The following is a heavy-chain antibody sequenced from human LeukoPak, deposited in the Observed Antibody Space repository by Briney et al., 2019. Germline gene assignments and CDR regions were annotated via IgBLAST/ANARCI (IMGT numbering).Heavy chain of an antibody. V-gene: IGHV5-51*01. Sequence: GESLKISCKGSGYSFTSYWIGWVRQMPGKGLEWMGIIYPGDSDTRYSPSFQGQVTISADKSISTAYLQWSSLKASDTAMYYCARLGTYCGGDCYLFLYYFDPWGQGTLVTVSS. CDR1: GYSFTSYW. J-gene: IGHJ4*02. CDR2: IYPGDSDT. CDR3: ARLGTYCGGDCYLFLYYFDP. D-gene: IGHD2-21*02.